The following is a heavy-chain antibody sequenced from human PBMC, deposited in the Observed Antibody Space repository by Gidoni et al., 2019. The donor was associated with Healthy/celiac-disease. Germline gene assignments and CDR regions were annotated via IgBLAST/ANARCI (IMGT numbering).Heavy chain of an antibody. CDR1: GGPFSSYA. CDR3: ASGTAVRGVISSGY. CDR2: IIPIFGTA. D-gene: IGHD3-10*01. V-gene: IGHV1-69*01. J-gene: IGHJ4*02. Sequence: QVQLVQSGAEVKKPGSSVKVSCKASGGPFSSYAISWVRQAPGQGLEWMGGIIPIFGTANYAQKFQGRVTITADESTSTAYMELSSLRSEDTAVYYCASGTAVRGVISSGYWGQGTLVTVSS.